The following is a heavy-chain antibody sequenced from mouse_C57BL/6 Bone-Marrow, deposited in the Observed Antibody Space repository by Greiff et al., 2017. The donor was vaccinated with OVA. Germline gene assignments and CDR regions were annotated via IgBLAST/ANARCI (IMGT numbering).Heavy chain of an antibody. CDR3: ASSYRFAY. D-gene: IGHD1-1*01. CDR1: GFTFSSYG. V-gene: IGHV5-6*01. J-gene: IGHJ3*01. Sequence: EVQGVESGGDLVKPGGSLKLSCAASGFTFSSYGMSWVRQTPDKRLEWVATISSGGSYTYYPDSVKGRFTISRDNAKNTLYLQMSSLKSEDTAMYYCASSYRFAYWGQGTLVTVSA. CDR2: ISSGGSYT.